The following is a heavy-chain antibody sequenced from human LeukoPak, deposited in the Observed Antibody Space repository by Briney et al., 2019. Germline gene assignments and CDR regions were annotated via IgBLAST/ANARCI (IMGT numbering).Heavy chain of an antibody. D-gene: IGHD3-10*01. J-gene: IGHJ5*02. CDR3: VRGPYGSSISNWFDP. CDR1: GASISSGSYH. Sequence: PSETLSLTCTVSGASISSGSYHWGWIRQPPGKGLEWIGYIYYSGSTNYNPSLKSRVTISVDTSKNQFSLKLSSVTAADTAVYYCVRGPYGSSISNWFDPWGQGMLVTVSS. CDR2: IYYSGST. V-gene: IGHV4-61*01.